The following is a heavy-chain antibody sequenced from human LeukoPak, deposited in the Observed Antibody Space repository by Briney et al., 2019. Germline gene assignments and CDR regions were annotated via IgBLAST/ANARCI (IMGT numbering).Heavy chain of an antibody. D-gene: IGHD1-7*01. Sequence: GVLRLSCAASGFTFSGSAMHWVRQASGKGLEWVGRIRSKANSYATAYAASVKGRFTISRDDSKNTAYLQMNSLKTEDTAVYYCTRPVETGTNDYWGQGTLVTVSS. CDR2: IRSKANSYAT. J-gene: IGHJ4*02. V-gene: IGHV3-73*01. CDR3: TRPVETGTNDY. CDR1: GFTFSGSA.